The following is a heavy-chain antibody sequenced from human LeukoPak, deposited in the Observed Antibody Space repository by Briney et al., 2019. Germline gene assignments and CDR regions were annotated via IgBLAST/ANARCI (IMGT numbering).Heavy chain of an antibody. CDR2: IWYDGSNK. CDR3: AKKRSSGSPYFDY. D-gene: IGHD3-10*01. V-gene: IGHV3-33*06. CDR1: GFTFSSYG. J-gene: IGHJ4*02. Sequence: GRSLRLSCAASGFTFSSYGMHWVRQAPGKGLEWVAVIWYDGSNKYYADSVKGRFTISRDNSKNTLYLQMNSLRAEDTAVYYCAKKRSSGSPYFDYWGQGTLVTVSS.